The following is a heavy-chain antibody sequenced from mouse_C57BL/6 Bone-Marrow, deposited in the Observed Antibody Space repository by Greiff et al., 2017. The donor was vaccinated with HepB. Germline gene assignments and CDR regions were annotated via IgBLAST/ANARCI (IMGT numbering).Heavy chain of an antibody. J-gene: IGHJ3*01. CDR1: GYTFTDYY. Sequence: DVQLQESGPVLVKPGASVKMSCKASGYTFTDYYMNWVKQSHGKGLEWIGVINPYNGGTSYNQKFKGKATLTVDKSSSTAYMELNSLTSEDSAVYYCAREDWAWFAYWGQGTLVTVSA. CDR3: AREDWAWFAY. D-gene: IGHD4-1*01. CDR2: INPYNGGT. V-gene: IGHV1-19*01.